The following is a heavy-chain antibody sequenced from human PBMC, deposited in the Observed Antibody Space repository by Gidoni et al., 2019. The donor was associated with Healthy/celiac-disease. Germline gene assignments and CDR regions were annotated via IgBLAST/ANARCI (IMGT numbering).Heavy chain of an antibody. CDR2: IWYDGSNK. J-gene: IGHJ4*02. Sequence: QVQLVESGGGVVQPGRSLRLSCAASGFTFSSYGMHWVRQAPGKGLEWVAVIWYDGSNKYYADSVKGRFTISRDNPKNTLYLQMNSLRAEDTAVYYCARDIQYSSGHPDYWGQGTLVTVSS. V-gene: IGHV3-33*01. CDR3: ARDIQYSSGHPDY. CDR1: GFTFSSYG. D-gene: IGHD6-19*01.